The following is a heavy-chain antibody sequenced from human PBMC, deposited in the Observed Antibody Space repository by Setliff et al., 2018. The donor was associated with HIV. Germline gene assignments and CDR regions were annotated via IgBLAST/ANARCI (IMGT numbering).Heavy chain of an antibody. V-gene: IGHV3-53*05. CDR1: GFTVSSNY. CDR2: IYSGGST. D-gene: IGHD3-10*01. CDR3: ARVEGGGGMFDY. Sequence: GGSLRLSCAASGFTVSSNYMSWVRQAPGKGLEWVSVIYSGGSTYDADSVKGRFTISRDNSKNTLFLQMKSLRTEDTAVYYCARVEGGGGMFDYWGQGTLVTVSS. J-gene: IGHJ4*02.